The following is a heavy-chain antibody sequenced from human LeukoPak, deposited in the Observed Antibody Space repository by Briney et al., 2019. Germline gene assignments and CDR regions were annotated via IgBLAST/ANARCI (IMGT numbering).Heavy chain of an antibody. V-gene: IGHV3-43*02. CDR1: GLPIGDFA. Sequence: GGSLRLSCVASGLPIGDFAMHWVRQAPGKGHEWVSLISGDGVSTFYADSVKGRCSISRDNSKNSLSLEMNSLRTEDTAMYYCARESGKFDYWGQGTLVAVSS. J-gene: IGHJ4*02. CDR3: ARESGKFDY. CDR2: ISGDGVST.